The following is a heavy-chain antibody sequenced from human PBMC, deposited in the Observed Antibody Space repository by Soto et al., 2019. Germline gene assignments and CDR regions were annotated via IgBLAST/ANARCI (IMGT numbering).Heavy chain of an antibody. D-gene: IGHD5-18*01. J-gene: IGHJ4*02. CDR2: ILPVLGST. CDR1: GGTLNTYT. CDR3: ARDVTAMEALYYYDT. V-gene: IGHV1-69*08. Sequence: QLQLVQSGAAVKKPGSSVKVSCKASGGTLNTYTISWVRQAPGQGLEWMGSILPVLGSTNYAKKFQGRVTITADQSTSTMELSSLRSEDTAVYFCARDVTAMEALYYYDTWGQGSLVTVSS.